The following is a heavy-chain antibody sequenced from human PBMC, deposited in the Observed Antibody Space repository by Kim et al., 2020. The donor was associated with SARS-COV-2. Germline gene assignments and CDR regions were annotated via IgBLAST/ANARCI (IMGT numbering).Heavy chain of an antibody. D-gene: IGHD3-10*01. V-gene: IGHV1-3*01. Sequence: ASVKVSCKASGYNAIHWVRQAPGQRLEWMGLINGGNDNTKYSQKFQGRVTITRDTSASTAYMELSSLRSEDTAVYYCARGIHSGAYLFDYWGQGTLVTVS. CDR3: ARGIHSGAYLFDY. CDR1: GYNA. J-gene: IGHJ4*02. CDR2: INGGNDNT.